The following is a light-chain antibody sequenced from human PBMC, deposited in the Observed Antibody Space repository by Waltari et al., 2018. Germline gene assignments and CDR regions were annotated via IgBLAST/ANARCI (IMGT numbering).Light chain of an antibody. CDR3: QKYNSAPWT. CDR2: AAS. Sequence: DIQMTQSPSSLSASVGDRVTITCRASQDISNYLAWYQQKPGKVPKLLIYAASTLQSGVPSRFSGSGSGTDFTLTIGSLQPEDVATYYCQKYNSAPWTFGQGPRWKSN. J-gene: IGKJ1*01. CDR1: QDISNY. V-gene: IGKV1-27*01.